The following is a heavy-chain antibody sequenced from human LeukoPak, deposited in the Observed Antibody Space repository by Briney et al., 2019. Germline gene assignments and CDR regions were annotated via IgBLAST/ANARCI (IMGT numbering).Heavy chain of an antibody. CDR3: ARGSNSGRGALDF. V-gene: IGHV3-48*04. CDR1: GFPFRSYS. CDR2: ISSSNSTI. J-gene: IGHJ4*02. D-gene: IGHD3-10*02. Sequence: GGCLILSCAASGFPFRSYSMNWVRPAPGKGLEWVSYISSSNSTIYYRDSVKGRFTISRDNAENSLYLQMNSLRAEDTAVYYCARGSNSGRGALDFWGQGTLVTVSS.